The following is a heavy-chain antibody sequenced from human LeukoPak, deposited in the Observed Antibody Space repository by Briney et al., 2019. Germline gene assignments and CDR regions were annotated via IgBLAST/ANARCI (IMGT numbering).Heavy chain of an antibody. CDR2: IYYSGST. CDR1: GGSISSSSYY. D-gene: IGHD6-19*01. V-gene: IGHV4-39*01. Sequence: SETLSLTCTVSGGSISSSSYYWGWIRQPPGKGLEWIGSIYYSGSTYYNPSLKSRVTISVDTSKNQFSLKLSSVTAADTAVYYCVKWLGDAFDIWGQGTMVTVSS. CDR3: VKWLGDAFDI. J-gene: IGHJ3*02.